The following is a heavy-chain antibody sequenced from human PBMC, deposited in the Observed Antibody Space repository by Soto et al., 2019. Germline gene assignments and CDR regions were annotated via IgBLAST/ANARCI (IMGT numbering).Heavy chain of an antibody. J-gene: IGHJ4*02. CDR2: IKSSSNTI. CDR1: GFTFSSYS. CDR3: ARDAADFDY. D-gene: IGHD6-25*01. V-gene: IGHV3-48*01. Sequence: GGFLRLSCAASGFTFSSYSMNWVRQAPGKGLEWVSYIKSSSNTIYYADSVKGRFTISRDNAKNSLYLQMNSLRAEDTAVYYCARDAADFDYWGQGALVTVS.